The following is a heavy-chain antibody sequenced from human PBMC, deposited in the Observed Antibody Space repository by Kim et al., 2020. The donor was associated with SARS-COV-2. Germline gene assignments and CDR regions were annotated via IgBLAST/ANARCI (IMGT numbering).Heavy chain of an antibody. D-gene: IGHD4-4*01. Sequence: GGSLRLSCAASRFTFSDHYMDWIRQAPGKGLEWVGRVRNKAKSYTTEYAASVKGRFTISRDDSKNSLYLQMNSLKTEDTAVYYCTDVTGMDVWGQGTTVTVS. CDR1: RFTFSDHY. V-gene: IGHV3-72*01. J-gene: IGHJ6*02. CDR2: VRNKAKSYTT. CDR3: TDVTGMDV.